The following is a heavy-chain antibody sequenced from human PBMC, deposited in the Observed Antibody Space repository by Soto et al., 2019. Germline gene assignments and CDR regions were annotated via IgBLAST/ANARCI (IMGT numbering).Heavy chain of an antibody. Sequence: ASVKVSCKASGYTFTSYDINWVRQATGQGLEWMGWMNPNSGNTDYAQKFQGRVTMTTDTSTSTAYMELRSLRSDDTAVYYCARDREYSGYYPGSNYFDYWGQGTLVTVSS. V-gene: IGHV1-8*01. CDR1: GYTFTSYD. J-gene: IGHJ4*02. CDR3: ARDREYSGYYPGSNYFDY. CDR2: MNPNSGNT. D-gene: IGHD5-12*01.